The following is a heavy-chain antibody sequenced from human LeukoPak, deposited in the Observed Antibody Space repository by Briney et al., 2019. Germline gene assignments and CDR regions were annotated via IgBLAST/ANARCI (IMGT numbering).Heavy chain of an antibody. CDR3: ARGRGPSYYYDSSGYHGVDY. V-gene: IGHV4-30-4*01. CDR1: GGSISSGDYY. Sequence: PSQTLSLTCTVSGGSISSGDYYWSWIRQPPGKGLEWIGYNYYSGSTYYNPSLKSRVTISVDTSKNQLSLKLSSVTAADTAVYYWARGRGPSYYYDSSGYHGVDYWGQGTLVTVSS. J-gene: IGHJ4*02. CDR2: NYYSGST. D-gene: IGHD3-22*01.